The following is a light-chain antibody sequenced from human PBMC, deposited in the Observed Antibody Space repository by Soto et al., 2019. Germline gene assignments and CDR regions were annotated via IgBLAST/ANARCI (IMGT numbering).Light chain of an antibody. CDR1: QPISTY. Sequence: DIQMTQSPSSLSASVGDRVTITCRASQPISTYLNWYQHKPGHAPKLLIFAASSLESGVPSRFGGSGSGTDFTLVINSLQPEDFATYFCLQTYSDILTFGQGTRLEIK. V-gene: IGKV1-39*01. CDR3: LQTYSDILT. J-gene: IGKJ5*01. CDR2: AAS.